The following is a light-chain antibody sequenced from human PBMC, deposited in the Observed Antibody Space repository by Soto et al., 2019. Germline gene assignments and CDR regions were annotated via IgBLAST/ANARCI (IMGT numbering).Light chain of an antibody. V-gene: IGKV1-39*01. J-gene: IGKJ1*01. Sequence: DIQMTQSPSSLSASVGDRVTITCRTSQSINTYLNWYQQKPGKAPKLLIYGASSLQSGVPLRFSGSGSGTDFTLTISSLEPEDFATYYCQESYSTLWGTCGQGTKVDIK. CDR1: QSINTY. CDR3: QESYSTLWGT. CDR2: GAS.